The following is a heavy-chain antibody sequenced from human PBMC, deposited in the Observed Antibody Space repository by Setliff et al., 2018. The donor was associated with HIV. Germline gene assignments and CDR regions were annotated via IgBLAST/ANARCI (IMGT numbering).Heavy chain of an antibody. Sequence: GGSLRLSCAASGFTFSDYYMSWIRQAPGKGLEWVSYISSSSSSYTNYAAPVKGRFTISRDDSKNTLYLQMNSLKTEDTAVYYCTTDPMSQYYYGSGSYYLLSFDYWGQGTLVTVSS. J-gene: IGHJ4*02. V-gene: IGHV3-11*05. CDR1: GFTFSDYY. D-gene: IGHD3-10*01. CDR2: ISSSSSSYT. CDR3: TTDPMSQYYYGSGSYYLLSFDY.